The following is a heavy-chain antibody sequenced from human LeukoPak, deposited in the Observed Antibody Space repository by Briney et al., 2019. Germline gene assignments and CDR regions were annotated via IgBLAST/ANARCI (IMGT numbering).Heavy chain of an antibody. CDR2: INPSGGVT. V-gene: IGHV1-46*01. CDR3: ARAPDTSGYIAQPNFDY. Sequence: ASVKVSCKASAYTFASHYLHWVRQAPGQGLEWMGIINPSGGVTSSAQKFQGRVTMTRDTSLSTVFMELSSLTSEDTAVYYCARAPDTSGYIAQPNFDYWRQGTLVTVSS. J-gene: IGHJ4*02. CDR1: AYTFASHY. D-gene: IGHD3-22*01.